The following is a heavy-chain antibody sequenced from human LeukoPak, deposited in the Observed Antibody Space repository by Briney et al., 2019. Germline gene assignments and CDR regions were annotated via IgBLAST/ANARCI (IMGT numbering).Heavy chain of an antibody. Sequence: GGSLRLSCAASGFTFNEFGVHWVRQAPGQGLEWVALIWYDGSNKYYADSVKGRFTISRDNSKNTLYLQMNSLRVEDTAVYYCARGDPTVTTKQNFDYWGQGTLVTVSS. D-gene: IGHD4-17*01. J-gene: IGHJ4*02. CDR3: ARGDPTVTTKQNFDY. CDR2: IWYDGSNK. CDR1: GFTFNEFG. V-gene: IGHV3-33*01.